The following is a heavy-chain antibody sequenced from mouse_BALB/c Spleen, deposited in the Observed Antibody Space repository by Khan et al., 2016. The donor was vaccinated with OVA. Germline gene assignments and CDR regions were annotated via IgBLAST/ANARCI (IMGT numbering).Heavy chain of an antibody. V-gene: IGHV1S137*01. CDR1: GYTFTDFT. Sequence: QVQLKQSGAELVRPGVSVKISCKGSGYTFTDFTMHWVKQSHAKSLEWIGVISTYYGDVTYNQKFKGKATMTVDKSSSTAYMELARLTSEDSAIYWWTRGGGGNRFAYWGQGTLVTVSA. CDR3: TRGGGGNRFAY. J-gene: IGHJ3*01. CDR2: ISTYYGDV.